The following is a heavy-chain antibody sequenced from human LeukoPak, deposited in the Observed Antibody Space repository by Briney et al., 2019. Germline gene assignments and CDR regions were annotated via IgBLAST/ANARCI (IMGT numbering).Heavy chain of an antibody. J-gene: IGHJ6*02. V-gene: IGHV4-34*01. CDR1: GGSISSYY. D-gene: IGHD3-9*01. CDR2: INHSGST. Sequence: SETLSLTCTVSGGSISSYYWSWIRQPPGKGLEWIGEINHSGSTNYNPSLKSRVTISVDTSKNQFSLKLSSVTAADTAVYYCARVTYYDILTGSGPYYGMDVWGQGTTVTVSS. CDR3: ARVTYYDILTGSGPYYGMDV.